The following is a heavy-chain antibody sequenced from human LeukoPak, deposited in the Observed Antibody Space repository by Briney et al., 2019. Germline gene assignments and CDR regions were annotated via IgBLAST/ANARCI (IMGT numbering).Heavy chain of an antibody. V-gene: IGHV1-2*02. J-gene: IGHJ4*02. CDR2: INPNSGDT. CDR1: GYTFTDYY. Sequence: GASVKDSCKASGYTFTDYYLHWVRQAPGQGFEWMGWINPNSGDTNYPQKLQGRVTMTRDTSISTAHMEMSRLRSDDTAVYYCARANFLYCSSTTCLFDYWGQGTLVTVSS. CDR3: ARANFLYCSSTTCLFDY. D-gene: IGHD2-2*01.